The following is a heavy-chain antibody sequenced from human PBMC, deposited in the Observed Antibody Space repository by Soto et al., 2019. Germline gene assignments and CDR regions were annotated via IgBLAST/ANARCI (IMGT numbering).Heavy chain of an antibody. CDR3: ARDKDRLQLGGNYYYILDV. D-gene: IGHD5-12*01. J-gene: IGHJ6*02. Sequence: VQLEQSGPEVKKPGSSVKVSCKASGGTFSTSALGWVRQAPGQGLEWMGGIMPVFPTPDYAQKFQGRVTITADESTSTAYMELGGLTSDDTAVYYCARDKDRLQLGGNYYYILDVWGQGPAVTVSS. V-gene: IGHV1-69*12. CDR1: GGTFSTSA. CDR2: IMPVFPTP.